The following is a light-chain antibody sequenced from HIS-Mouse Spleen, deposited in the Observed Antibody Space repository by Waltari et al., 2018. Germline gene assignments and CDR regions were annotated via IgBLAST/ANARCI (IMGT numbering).Light chain of an antibody. J-gene: IGLJ2*01. CDR3: QAWDSSTAV. CDR1: KLGDKY. V-gene: IGLV3-1*01. CDR2: QDS. Sequence: SYELTQPPSVSLSPGQTASITCPGDKLGDKYVCWYQQKPGQSPVLVIYQDSKRPSGIPERFSGSNSGNTATLTISGTQAMDEADYYCQAWDSSTAVFGGGTKLTVL.